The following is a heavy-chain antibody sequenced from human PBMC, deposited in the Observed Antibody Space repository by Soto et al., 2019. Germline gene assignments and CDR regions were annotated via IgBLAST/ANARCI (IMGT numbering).Heavy chain of an antibody. CDR2: IYYSGST. CDR1: GGSISSYY. J-gene: IGHJ4*02. Sequence: PSETLSLTCTVSGGSISSYYWSWIRQPPGKGLEWIGYIYYSGSTNYNPSLKSRVTISVDTSKNQFSLKLSSVTAADTAVYYCARGVWIFGVVTPSLDYWGQGTLVTVSS. V-gene: IGHV4-59*01. D-gene: IGHD3-3*01. CDR3: ARGVWIFGVVTPSLDY.